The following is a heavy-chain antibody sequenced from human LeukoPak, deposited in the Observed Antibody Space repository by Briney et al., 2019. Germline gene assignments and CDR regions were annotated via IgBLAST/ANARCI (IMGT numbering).Heavy chain of an antibody. J-gene: IGHJ4*02. V-gene: IGHV3-7*01. CDR1: GFTFSSYW. Sequence: GSLRLSCAASGFTFSSYWMSWVRQAPGKGLEWVANIKQDGSEKYYVDSVKGRFTISRDNAKNPLYLQMNSLRAEDTAVYYCARGGDYGDSFDYWGQGTLVTVSS. D-gene: IGHD4-17*01. CDR3: ARGGDYGDSFDY. CDR2: IKQDGSEK.